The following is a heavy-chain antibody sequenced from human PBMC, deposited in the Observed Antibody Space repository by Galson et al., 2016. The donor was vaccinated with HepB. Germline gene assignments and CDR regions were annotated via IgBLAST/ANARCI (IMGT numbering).Heavy chain of an antibody. J-gene: IGHJ4*02. D-gene: IGHD3-16*01. CDR1: GGSISAFY. Sequence: SETLSLTCTVSGGSISAFYWSWIRQPPGKGLEWLGYLYFGRSTNYNPSLKSRVIISVDTSKNQFSLKLSSVTAAVSAVYYCAGGSRLGELFHWCQGTLVTVSS. CDR2: LYFGRST. V-gene: IGHV4-59*01. CDR3: AGGSRLGELFH.